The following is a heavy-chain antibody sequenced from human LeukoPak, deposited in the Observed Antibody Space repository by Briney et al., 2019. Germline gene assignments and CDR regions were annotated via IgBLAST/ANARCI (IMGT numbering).Heavy chain of an antibody. CDR2: INPNSGGT. Sequence: SVKVSCNASGYTFTDYYMHWVRQAPGQGLEWMGWINPNSGGTNYAQKFQGRVTMTRDTSISTAYMELRRLGSDDTAVYYCARGFAEEGTTTGAFDIWGHGTMVTVSS. CDR1: GYTFTDYY. D-gene: IGHD1-7*01. CDR3: ARGFAEEGTTTGAFDI. V-gene: IGHV1-2*02. J-gene: IGHJ3*02.